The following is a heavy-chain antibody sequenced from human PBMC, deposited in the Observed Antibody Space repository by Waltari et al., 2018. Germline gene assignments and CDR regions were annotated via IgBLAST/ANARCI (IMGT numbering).Heavy chain of an antibody. CDR2: LIPIFGTP. J-gene: IGHJ5*01. V-gene: IGHV1-69*12. CDR3: SRRQIGGPLDP. CDR1: GDTFGRFA. D-gene: IGHD1-1*01. Sequence: QVHLVQSGAEVKKPGSSVKVSCKASGDTFGRFAIAWVRQAPGQGLEWMGGLIPIFGTPNYAQEFQGRLTITADEPANTVYMELGSLRPDDTAVYFCSRRQIGGPLDPWGQGTLVTVSS.